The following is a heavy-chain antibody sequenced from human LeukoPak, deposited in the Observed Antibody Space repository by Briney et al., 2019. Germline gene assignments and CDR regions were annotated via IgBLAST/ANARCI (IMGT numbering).Heavy chain of an antibody. D-gene: IGHD1-26*01. CDR3: ASGYGAGVAFDI. J-gene: IGHJ3*02. Sequence: GGSLRLSCAASRFTFSNYGMHWVRQAPGKGLEWVTVIWYDGSNKDYADSVKGRFTISRDNSKNTLYLQINSLRAEDTAVYYCASGYGAGVAFDIWGQGTMVTVSP. CDR1: RFTFSNYG. V-gene: IGHV3-33*01. CDR2: IWYDGSNK.